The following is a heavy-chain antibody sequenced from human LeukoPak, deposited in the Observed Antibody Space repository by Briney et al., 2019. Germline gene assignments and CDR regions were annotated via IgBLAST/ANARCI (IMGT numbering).Heavy chain of an antibody. D-gene: IGHD3-22*01. CDR1: GGTFSSYA. Sequence: SVKVSCKASGGTFSSYAISWVRQAPGQGLEWMGGIIPIFGTANYAQKSQGRVTITADESTSTAYMELSSLRSEDTAVYYCARGAMIVVVTLDYWGQGALVTVSS. V-gene: IGHV1-69*13. J-gene: IGHJ4*02. CDR3: ARGAMIVVVTLDY. CDR2: IIPIFGTA.